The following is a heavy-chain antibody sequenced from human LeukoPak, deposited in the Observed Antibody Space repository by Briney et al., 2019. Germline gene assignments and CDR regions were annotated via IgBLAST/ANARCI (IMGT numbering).Heavy chain of an antibody. Sequence: GGSLRLSCAASGFTFSSYGMHWVRQAPGKGLEWVAVIWYDGSNKYYADSVKGRFTISRDNSKNTLYLQMNSLRAEDTAVYYCAKQPRSFGVVIYWGQGTLVTVSS. V-gene: IGHV3-33*06. J-gene: IGHJ4*02. D-gene: IGHD3-3*01. CDR2: IWYDGSNK. CDR3: AKQPRSFGVVIY. CDR1: GFTFSSYG.